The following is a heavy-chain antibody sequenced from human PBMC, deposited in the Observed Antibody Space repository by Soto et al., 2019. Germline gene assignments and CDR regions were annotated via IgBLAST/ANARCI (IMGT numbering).Heavy chain of an antibody. Sequence: QVQLVESGGGVVQTGTSLRLSCGASGFSFSSYGMHWVRQAPGKGLEWVADVWHDGKIEYYEDSVRGRFTISRDNSKDTLFLQMNSLRAEDTAVYYCARDGGGWYGSLDHWGQGTRVTVSS. V-gene: IGHV3-33*01. CDR2: VWHDGKIE. CDR1: GFSFSSYG. D-gene: IGHD6-19*01. CDR3: ARDGGGWYGSLDH. J-gene: IGHJ4*02.